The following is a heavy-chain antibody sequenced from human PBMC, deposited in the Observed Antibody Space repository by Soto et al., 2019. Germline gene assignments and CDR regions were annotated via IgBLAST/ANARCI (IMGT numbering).Heavy chain of an antibody. V-gene: IGHV1-69*01. CDR2: IIPIFGTA. D-gene: IGHD6-19*01. J-gene: IGHJ5*02. CDR3: ARFSSGWYENWFDP. Sequence: QATGLGREWMGGIIPIFGTANYAQKFQGRVTITADESTSTAYMELSSLRSEDTAVYYCARFSSGWYENWFDPWGQGTLVTVSS.